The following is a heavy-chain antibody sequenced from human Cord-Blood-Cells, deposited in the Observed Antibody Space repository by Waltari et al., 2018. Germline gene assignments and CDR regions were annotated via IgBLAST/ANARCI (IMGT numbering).Heavy chain of an antibody. CDR2: INPNGGGT. Sequence: QVQLVQSGAEVKKPGASVKVSCKASGYTFTGYYMHWVRQAPGQGLEWMGRINPNGGGTNYAQKFQGRVTMTRDTSISTAYMELSRLRSDDTAVYYCAREYSGYANWYFDLWGRGTLVTVSS. D-gene: IGHD5-12*01. V-gene: IGHV1-2*06. J-gene: IGHJ2*01. CDR1: GYTFTGYY. CDR3: AREYSGYANWYFDL.